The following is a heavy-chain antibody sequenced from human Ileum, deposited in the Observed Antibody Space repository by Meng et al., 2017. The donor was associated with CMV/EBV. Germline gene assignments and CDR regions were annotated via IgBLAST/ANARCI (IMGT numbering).Heavy chain of an antibody. Sequence: QRPLQEPGPGRVKPAEPLSLTCTASGAPISSGSHSWAWFRQPPGKRLEWIGSMYFSGIADYNPSLKSRVTISLHATQKQFSLRLTSVTAADSAVYFCARDLTNKWFYYWGQGTLVTVSS. D-gene: IGHD1-26*01. CDR2: MYFSGIA. V-gene: IGHV4-39*07. J-gene: IGHJ4*02. CDR1: GAPISSGSHS. CDR3: ARDLTNKWFYY.